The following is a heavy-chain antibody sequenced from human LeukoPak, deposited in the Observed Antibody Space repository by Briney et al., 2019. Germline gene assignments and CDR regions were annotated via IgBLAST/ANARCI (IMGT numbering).Heavy chain of an antibody. CDR3: ARRLHDFWSSSVPLYYYYGMDV. CDR2: IYYSGST. Sequence: NPSETLSLTCTVSGGSISSSSYYRGWIRQPPGKGLEWIGSIYYSGSTYYNPSLKSRVTISVDTSKNQFSLKLSSVTAADTAVYYCARRLHDFWSSSVPLYYYYGMDVWGQGTTVTVSS. D-gene: IGHD3-3*01. V-gene: IGHV4-39*01. CDR1: GGSISSSSYY. J-gene: IGHJ6*02.